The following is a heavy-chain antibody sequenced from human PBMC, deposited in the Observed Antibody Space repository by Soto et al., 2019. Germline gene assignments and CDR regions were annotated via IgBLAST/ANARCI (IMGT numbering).Heavy chain of an antibody. V-gene: IGHV1-69*13. Sequence: SVKVSCKASGGTFSSYAISWVRQAPGQGLEWMGGIIPIFGTANYAQKFQGRVTITADESTSTAYMELSSLRSEDTAVYYCARDGAGIAAAGTKYNWFDPWGQGTLVTVSS. CDR2: IIPIFGTA. D-gene: IGHD6-13*01. CDR1: GGTFSSYA. J-gene: IGHJ5*02. CDR3: ARDGAGIAAAGTKYNWFDP.